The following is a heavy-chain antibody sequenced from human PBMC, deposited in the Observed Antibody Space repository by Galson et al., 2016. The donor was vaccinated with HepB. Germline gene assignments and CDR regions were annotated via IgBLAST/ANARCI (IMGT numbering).Heavy chain of an antibody. D-gene: IGHD6-19*01. V-gene: IGHV4-4*02. CDR2: IYHTGST. Sequence: WTWVRQPPGKGLEWIGEIYHTGSTDYNPSLKSRVTLSLDKSKNQFSLKLTSVTAADTAVYYCARDHDDSGWYHEGFSDHWGQGTLVTVSS. J-gene: IGHJ4*02. CDR3: ARDHDDSGWYHEGFSDH.